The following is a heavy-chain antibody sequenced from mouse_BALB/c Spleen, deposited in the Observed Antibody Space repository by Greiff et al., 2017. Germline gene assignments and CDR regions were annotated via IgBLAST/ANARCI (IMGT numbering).Heavy chain of an antibody. CDR1: GFAFSSYD. V-gene: IGHV5-12-1*01. CDR3: ARRQAFAY. CDR2: ISSGGGST. Sequence: DVMLVESGGGLVKPGGSLKLSCAASGFAFSSYDMSWVRQTPEKRLEWVAYISSGGGSTYYPDTVKGRFTISRDNAKNTLYLQMSSLKSEDTAMYYCARRQAFAYWGQGTLVTVSA. D-gene: IGHD3-2*02. J-gene: IGHJ3*01.